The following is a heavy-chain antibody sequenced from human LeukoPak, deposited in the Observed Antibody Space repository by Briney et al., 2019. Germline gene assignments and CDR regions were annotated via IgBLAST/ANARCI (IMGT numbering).Heavy chain of an antibody. CDR3: ARAPDYYDSSGYPHGAFQH. Sequence: GGSLRLSCAASGFTFSSYGMHWVRQAPGKGLEWVAVIWYDGSNKYYADSVKGRFTISRDNSKNTLYLQMNSLRAEDTAVYYRARAPDYYDSSGYPHGAFQHWGQGTLVTVSS. CDR2: IWYDGSNK. V-gene: IGHV3-33*01. J-gene: IGHJ1*01. CDR1: GFTFSSYG. D-gene: IGHD3-22*01.